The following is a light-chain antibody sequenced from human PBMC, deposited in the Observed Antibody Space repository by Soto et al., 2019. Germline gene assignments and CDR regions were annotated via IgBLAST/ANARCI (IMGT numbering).Light chain of an antibody. CDR1: SSDVGGYNY. CDR3: FSYTSSTDYV. Sequence: QSVLTQPASVSGSPGQSITISCTGTSSDVGGYNYVSWYQLHPGKAPKLMIYEVSNRPSGISNRFSASKSGNTASLTISGLQAEDGADYYCFSYTSSTDYVFGTGTKVTVL. V-gene: IGLV2-14*01. CDR2: EVS. J-gene: IGLJ1*01.